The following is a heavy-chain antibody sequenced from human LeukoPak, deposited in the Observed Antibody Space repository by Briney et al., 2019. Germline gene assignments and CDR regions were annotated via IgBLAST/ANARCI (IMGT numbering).Heavy chain of an antibody. D-gene: IGHD1-26*01. CDR3: ARAVVGAAWADY. V-gene: IGHV4-30-4*08. CDR1: GGSISSGDYY. J-gene: IGHJ4*02. Sequence: SQTLSLTCTVSGGSISSGDYYWSWLRQPPGKGLEWIGYIYYSGSTYYNPSLKSRVTISVDTSKNQFSLKLNSVTAADTAVYYCARAVVGAAWADYWGQGTLVTVSS. CDR2: IYYSGST.